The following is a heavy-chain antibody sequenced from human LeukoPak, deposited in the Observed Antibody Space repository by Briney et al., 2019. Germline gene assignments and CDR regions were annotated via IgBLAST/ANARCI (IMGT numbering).Heavy chain of an antibody. Sequence: GRFLRLSCAASGFTFSSYGMHWVRQAPGKGLEWVAVISYDGSNKYYADSVKGRFTISRDNSKNTLYLQMNSLRAEDTAVYYCAKDQGVVVMGYWGQGTLVTVSS. J-gene: IGHJ4*02. CDR2: ISYDGSNK. CDR3: AKDQGVVVMGY. V-gene: IGHV3-30*18. CDR1: GFTFSSYG. D-gene: IGHD2-15*01.